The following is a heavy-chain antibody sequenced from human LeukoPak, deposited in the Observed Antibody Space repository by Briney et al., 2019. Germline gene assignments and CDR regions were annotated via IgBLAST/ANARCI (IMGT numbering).Heavy chain of an antibody. J-gene: IGHJ4*02. V-gene: IGHV3-21*01. CDR1: GFTFSSYS. D-gene: IGHD5-12*01. CDR3: ARVVARGGFPTGYFDY. Sequence: GGSLRLSCAASGFTFSSYSMNWVRQAPGKGLEWVSSISSSSSYIYYADSVKGRFTISRDNAKNSLYLQMNSLRAEDTAVYYCARVVARGGFPTGYFDYWGQGTLVTVSS. CDR2: ISSSSSYI.